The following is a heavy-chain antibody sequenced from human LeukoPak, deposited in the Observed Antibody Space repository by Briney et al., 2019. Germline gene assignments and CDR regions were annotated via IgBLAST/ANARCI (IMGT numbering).Heavy chain of an antibody. CDR1: GFTVSSNY. D-gene: IGHD4-17*01. Sequence: GGSLRLSCAASGFTVSSNYMSWVRQAPGKGLEWVSVIYSGGSTYYADSVKGRFTISRDNSKNTLYLQMNSLRAEDTAMYYCARVNTDYYYGMDVWGQGTTVTVSS. V-gene: IGHV3-53*01. J-gene: IGHJ6*02. CDR2: IYSGGST. CDR3: ARVNTDYYYGMDV.